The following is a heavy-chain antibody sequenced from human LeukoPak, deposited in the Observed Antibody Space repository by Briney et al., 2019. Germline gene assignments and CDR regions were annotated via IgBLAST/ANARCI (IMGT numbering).Heavy chain of an antibody. Sequence: ASVKVSCKASGYTFTGYYMHWVRQAPGQGLEWMGWINPNSGVTNYAQKFQGRVTMTTDTSTSTAYMELRSLRSDDTAVYYCARPTDRNSYGYFADYWGQGTLVTVSS. D-gene: IGHD5-18*01. J-gene: IGHJ4*02. CDR1: GYTFTGYY. V-gene: IGHV1-2*02. CDR2: INPNSGVT. CDR3: ARPTDRNSYGYFADY.